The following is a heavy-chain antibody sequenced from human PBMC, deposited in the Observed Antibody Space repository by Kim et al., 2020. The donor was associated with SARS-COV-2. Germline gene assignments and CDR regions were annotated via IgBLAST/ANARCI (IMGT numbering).Heavy chain of an antibody. CDR2: IGIADDT. CDR3: ASEVVRGSLCCYEL. Sequence: GGSLRLSCTASGFTFSSYDMNWVRQATGKGLEWVSAIGIADDTYYFASVKGRFSLSRDNAQHSNSLQMNSLIAGGAAVHYCASEVVRGSLCCYELWGRG. CDR1: GFTFSSYD. D-gene: IGHD2-15*01. V-gene: IGHV3-13*04. J-gene: IGHJ2*01.